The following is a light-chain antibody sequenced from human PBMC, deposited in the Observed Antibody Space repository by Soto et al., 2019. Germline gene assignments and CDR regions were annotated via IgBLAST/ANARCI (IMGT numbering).Light chain of an antibody. J-gene: IGLJ1*01. Sequence: QSVLTQPASVSGSPGQSITISCTGTSSDVGSYNLVSWYQQHPGKAPKLMIYEATKRPSGVSGRFSGSKSGNTASLTISGLQAEDEADYYCCSYAGSSTFYDFGTGTKVTVL. CDR2: EAT. CDR1: SSDVGSYNL. CDR3: CSYAGSSTFYD. V-gene: IGLV2-23*01.